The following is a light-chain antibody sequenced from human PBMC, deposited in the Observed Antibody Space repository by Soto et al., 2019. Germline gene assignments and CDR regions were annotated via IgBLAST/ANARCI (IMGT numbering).Light chain of an antibody. CDR2: AAS. CDR3: QQTYSNPRT. J-gene: IGKJ1*01. Sequence: DIEITQSPSSLSSYILETVTVTCRASQSISRYLNWYQQKPGKAPTLLISAASSLERGVPLRFSGSASGTDFTLTISSLQPEDSATYYCQQTYSNPRTFGQGTKVDIK. CDR1: QSISRY. V-gene: IGKV1-39*01.